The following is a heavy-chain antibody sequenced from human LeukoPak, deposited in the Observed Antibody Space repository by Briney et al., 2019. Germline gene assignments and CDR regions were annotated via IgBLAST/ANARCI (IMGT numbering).Heavy chain of an antibody. CDR3: ARDSSPDS. J-gene: IGHJ4*02. Sequence: GGSLRLSCAASGFTFSSYGMSWVRQAPGKGLEWVSAISGSGGSTYYADSVKGRFTISRDNSKNSLYLQMNNLRAEDTAVYYGARDSSPDSWGQGTLVTVSS. CDR2: ISGSGGST. CDR1: GFTFSSYG. V-gene: IGHV3-23*01. D-gene: IGHD6-13*01.